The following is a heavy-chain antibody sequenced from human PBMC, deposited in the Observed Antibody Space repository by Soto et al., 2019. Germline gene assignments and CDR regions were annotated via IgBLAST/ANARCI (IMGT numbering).Heavy chain of an antibody. D-gene: IGHD4-4*01. CDR2: INPKSGDT. CDR1: GYTFTDYF. J-gene: IGHJ4*02. V-gene: IGHV1-2*02. Sequence: AASVKVSCKASGYTFTDYFMHWVRQAPGQGLEWMGWINPKSGDTNYAQKFQGSVTMTRDTSISTAYMELSSLRSDDTAVYYCARVLATVTTWALGYWGQGTLVTVSS. CDR3: ARVLATVTTWALGY.